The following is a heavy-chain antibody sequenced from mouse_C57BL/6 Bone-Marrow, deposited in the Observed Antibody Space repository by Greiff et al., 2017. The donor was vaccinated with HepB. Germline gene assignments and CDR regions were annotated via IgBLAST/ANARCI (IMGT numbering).Heavy chain of an antibody. D-gene: IGHD2-10*02. CDR3: TTPYGNFLYAMDY. CDR2: IYPGNSDT. Sequence: EVQLQQSGTVLARPGASVKMSCKTSGYTFTSYWMHWVKQRPGQGLEWIGAIYPGNSDTSYNQKFKGKAKLTAVTSASTAYMELSSLTNEDSAVYYCTTPYGNFLYAMDYWGQGTSVTVSS. J-gene: IGHJ4*01. V-gene: IGHV1-5*01. CDR1: GYTFTSYW.